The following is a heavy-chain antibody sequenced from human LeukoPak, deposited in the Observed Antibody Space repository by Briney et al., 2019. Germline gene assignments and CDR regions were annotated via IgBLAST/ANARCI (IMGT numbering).Heavy chain of an antibody. CDR1: GHTVTSYG. Sequence: ASVKVSCKASGHTVTSYGISWVRQAPGQGVEWLGWISAYNGNTNYAHKLQGRVTITTDTSTSAAYMEMRRLRSDDPAVYYCARDPPAGMVVMFGGDYWGQGTLVTVSS. CDR2: ISAYNGNT. CDR3: ARDPPAGMVVMFGGDY. D-gene: IGHD3-16*01. V-gene: IGHV1-18*01. J-gene: IGHJ4*02.